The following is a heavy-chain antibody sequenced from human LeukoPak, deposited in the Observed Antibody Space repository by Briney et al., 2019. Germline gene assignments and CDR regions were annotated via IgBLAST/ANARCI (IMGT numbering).Heavy chain of an antibody. Sequence: ASVKVSCKASGYTFTSYGISWVRRAPGQGLEWMGWISAYNGNTNYAQKLQGRVTMTTDTSTSTAYMELRSLRSDDTAVYYCAKMTKQLVREELGYWGQGTLVTVSS. CDR3: AKMTKQLVREELGY. D-gene: IGHD6-13*01. J-gene: IGHJ4*02. V-gene: IGHV1-18*01. CDR2: ISAYNGNT. CDR1: GYTFTSYG.